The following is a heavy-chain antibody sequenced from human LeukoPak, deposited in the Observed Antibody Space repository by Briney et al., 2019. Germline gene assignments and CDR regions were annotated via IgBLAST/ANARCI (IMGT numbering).Heavy chain of an antibody. D-gene: IGHD1-7*01. CDR3: ARTGTTFFDY. J-gene: IGHJ4*02. V-gene: IGHV4-59*01. Sequence: NPSETLSLTCNVSGGSMSHYYWSWIRQPPGKGLEWIGYIYYIGSTNYNPSFKSRVTISVDTSKNQFSLKLNSVTAADTAVYYCARTGTTFFDYWGQGSLVTVSA. CDR1: GGSMSHYY. CDR2: IYYIGST.